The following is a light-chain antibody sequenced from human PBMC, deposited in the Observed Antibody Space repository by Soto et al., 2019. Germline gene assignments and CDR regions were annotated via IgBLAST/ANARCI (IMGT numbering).Light chain of an antibody. Sequence: DIVMTQSPDSLAVSLGERATINCKSSQSILYSSNNKNYLAWYQQKPGQPPKLLIYWASTRESGVPDRFSGSGAGTDFTLTISSLQAEDVAVYYCQQDYRTQTFGQGTKVEIQ. CDR1: QSILYSSNNKNY. CDR3: QQDYRTQT. J-gene: IGKJ1*01. CDR2: WAS. V-gene: IGKV4-1*01.